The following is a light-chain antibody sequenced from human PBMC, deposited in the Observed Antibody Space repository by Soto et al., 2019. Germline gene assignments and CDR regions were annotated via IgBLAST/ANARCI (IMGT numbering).Light chain of an antibody. Sequence: EIVLTQSPGTLSLSPGERATLSCRASQGVRSSYLAWYQQKPGQAHRLLIYGACTRATGIPDRFSGSGSGPDFTFTIRRLESDDFAVYFSQQDGSSPLTFGGATKVEIK. CDR1: QGVRSSY. CDR2: GAC. J-gene: IGKJ4*01. CDR3: QQDGSSPLT. V-gene: IGKV3-20*01.